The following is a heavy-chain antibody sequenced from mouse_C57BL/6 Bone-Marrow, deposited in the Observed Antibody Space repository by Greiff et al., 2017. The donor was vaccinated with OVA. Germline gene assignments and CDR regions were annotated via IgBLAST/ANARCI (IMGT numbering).Heavy chain of an antibody. D-gene: IGHD3-1*01. Sequence: ESGPELVKPGASVKISCKASGYSFTGYYMNWVKQSPEKSLEWIGEINPSTGGTTYNQKFKAKATLTVDKSSSTAYMQLKSLTSEDSAVYYCARWGYDAMDYWGQGTSVTVSS. CDR2: INPSTGGT. J-gene: IGHJ4*01. CDR1: GYSFTGYY. V-gene: IGHV1-42*01. CDR3: ARWGYDAMDY.